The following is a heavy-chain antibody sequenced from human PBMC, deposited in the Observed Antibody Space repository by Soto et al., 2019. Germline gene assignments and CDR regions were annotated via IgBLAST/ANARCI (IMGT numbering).Heavy chain of an antibody. CDR2: IYWNGNE. V-gene: IGHV2-5*01. J-gene: IGHJ6*02. D-gene: IGHD3-10*02. Sequence: QITLRESGPTLVQPKQTLTVTCSISGFSFTASGVGVGWFRQPPGQALQWLALIYWNGNERYSPSLNKRLTVTKDTSKNQVVLTMTNVDPVDTATYFCAHELSGYYYVMDVWGPGTNVTVSS. CDR3: AHELSGYYYVMDV. CDR1: GFSFTASGVG.